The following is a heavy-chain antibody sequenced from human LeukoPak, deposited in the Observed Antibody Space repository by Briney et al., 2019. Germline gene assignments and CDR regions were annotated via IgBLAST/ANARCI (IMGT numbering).Heavy chain of an antibody. CDR3: ARDPTTVTKGFDI. CDR1: DDYFSSHY. V-gene: IGHV4-59*11. D-gene: IGHD4-17*01. Sequence: KSSETLSLTCSVSDDYFSSHYWTWIRQPPGKGLEWIGYISSIGSTNYNPSLKSRVTISVDTSKKQFSLKMTSATAADTAVYYCARDPTTVTKGFDIWGQGTMVTVSS. CDR2: ISSIGST. J-gene: IGHJ3*02.